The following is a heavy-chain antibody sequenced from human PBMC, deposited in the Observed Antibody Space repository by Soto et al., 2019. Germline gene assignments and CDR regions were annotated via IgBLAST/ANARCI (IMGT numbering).Heavy chain of an antibody. V-gene: IGHV3-48*02. D-gene: IGHD3-22*01. J-gene: IGHJ4*02. CDR1: GFTFSSYS. CDR3: ARDKEYYDSSRPGGFSY. Sequence: EVQLVESGGGLVQPGGSLRLSCAASGFTFSSYSMNWVRQAPGKGLEWVSYIISSSSTIYYADSVKVLFTISRDNAKNSRYLQTNRLRDEDKAVDYCARDKEYYDSSRPGGFSYWGQGTLVTVSS. CDR2: IISSSSTI.